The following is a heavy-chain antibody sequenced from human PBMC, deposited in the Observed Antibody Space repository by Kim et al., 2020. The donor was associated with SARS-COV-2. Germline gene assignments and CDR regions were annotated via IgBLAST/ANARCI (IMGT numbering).Heavy chain of an antibody. CDR1: GGSISSGGYY. Sequence: SETLSLTCTVSGGSISSGGYYWSWIRQHPGKGLEWIGYIYYSGSTYYNPSLKSRVTISVDTSKNQFSLKLSSVTAADTAVYYCARDVRGNIFGIIMVRGVIKEAFNIWGKGTMGT. V-gene: IGHV4-31*03. D-gene: IGHD3-10*01. CDR2: IYYSGST. J-gene: IGHJ3*02. CDR3: ARDVRGNIFGIIMVRGVIKEAFNI.